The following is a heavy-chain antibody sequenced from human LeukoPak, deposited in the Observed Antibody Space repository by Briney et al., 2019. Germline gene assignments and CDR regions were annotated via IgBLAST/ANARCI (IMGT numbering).Heavy chain of an antibody. CDR2: IKHKVEGGTT. CDR1: GFTFSNAY. J-gene: IGHJ3*01. V-gene: IGHV3-15*01. CDR3: GTGSAFDV. D-gene: IGHD1-1*01. Sequence: PGGSLRLSCAASGFTFSNAYMSWVRQAPGKGLEWVGRIKHKVEGGTTDYAAPVEGRFTISRDDSTSTLYLQMNSLKTEDTAVYYCGTGSAFDVWGQGTMVTVSS.